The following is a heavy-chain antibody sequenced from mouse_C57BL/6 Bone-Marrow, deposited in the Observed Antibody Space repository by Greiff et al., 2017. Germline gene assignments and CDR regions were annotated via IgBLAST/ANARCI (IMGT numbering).Heavy chain of an antibody. Sequence: DVMLVESGGGLVQPGGSLKLSCAASGFTFSDYYMYWVRQTPEKRLEWVAYISNGGGSTYYPDTVKGRFTISRDNAKNTLYLQMSRLKSEDTAMYYCARGIDDGYYETDAFAYWGQGTLVTVSA. CDR2: ISNGGGST. CDR3: ARGIDDGYYETDAFAY. D-gene: IGHD2-3*01. CDR1: GFTFSDYY. J-gene: IGHJ3*01. V-gene: IGHV5-12*01.